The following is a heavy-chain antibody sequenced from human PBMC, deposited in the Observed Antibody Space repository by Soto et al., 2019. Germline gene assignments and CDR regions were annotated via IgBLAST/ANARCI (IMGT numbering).Heavy chain of an antibody. D-gene: IGHD2-15*01. CDR2: ISAYNGNT. J-gene: IGHJ4*02. V-gene: IGHV1-18*01. Sequence: QVQLVQSGAEVKKPGASVKVSCKASGYTFTSYGISWVRQAPGQGLEWMGWISAYNGNTNYAQKLQGRVTMTTDTSTRTAYMELRSLRSDDTALYYCARDFAGRYDGNIVVVVAATASDYWGQGTLVTVSS. CDR1: GYTFTSYG. CDR3: ARDFAGRYDGNIVVVVAATASDY.